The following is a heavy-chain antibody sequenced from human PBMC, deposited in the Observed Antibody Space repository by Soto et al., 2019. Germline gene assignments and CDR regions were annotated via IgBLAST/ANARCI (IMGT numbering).Heavy chain of an antibody. CDR1: GFTFSGHY. Sequence: EVQLVESGGGLVQPGGSLSLSCEGSGFTFSGHYMDWVRQAPGKGLEWLGRIRNKPNGHTTAYAASVKGRFTIPRDDSKNLVYLQMNSLKSEDTALYYCSTTVITAPLFEYWGQGTLVAVSS. J-gene: IGHJ4*02. V-gene: IGHV3-72*01. CDR3: STTVITAPLFEY. CDR2: IRNKPNGHTT. D-gene: IGHD2-21*01.